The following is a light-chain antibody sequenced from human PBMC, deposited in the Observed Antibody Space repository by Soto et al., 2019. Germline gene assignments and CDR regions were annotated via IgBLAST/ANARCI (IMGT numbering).Light chain of an antibody. V-gene: IGLV2-8*01. CDR2: EVS. CDR3: SSYAGSNNHVV. CDR1: SSDVGGYNY. Sequence: QSALTQPPSASGSPGQSVTFSCTGTSSDVGGYNYVSWYQQHPGKAPKLMIYEVSKRPSGVPDRFSGSKSGNTASLTVSGLQAEDEADYYCSSYAGSNNHVVFGGGTQLTVL. J-gene: IGLJ2*01.